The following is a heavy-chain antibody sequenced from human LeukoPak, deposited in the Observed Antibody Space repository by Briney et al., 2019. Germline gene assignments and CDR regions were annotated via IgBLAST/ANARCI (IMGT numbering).Heavy chain of an antibody. D-gene: IGHD3-22*01. CDR1: GYTFTSYG. CDR2: ISAYNGNT. CDR3: ASVQPYYYDSSGVTYNYFDY. J-gene: IGHJ4*02. Sequence: RASVKVCCKASGYTFTSYGISWVRQAPGQGLEWMGVISAYNGNTNYAQKLQGRVTMTTDTSTSTAYMELRSLRYDDTAVYYCASVQPYYYDSSGVTYNYFDYWGQGTLVTVSS. V-gene: IGHV1-18*01.